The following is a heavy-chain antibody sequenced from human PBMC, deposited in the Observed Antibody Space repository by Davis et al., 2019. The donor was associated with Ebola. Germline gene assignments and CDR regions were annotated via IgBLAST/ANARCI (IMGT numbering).Heavy chain of an antibody. CDR3: ARGGGGYFMGY. Sequence: ASVKVSCKASGGTFSSYAISWVRQAPGQGLEWMGWISAYNGNTNYAQKFQGRVTMTRDTSTSTVYMELSSLRSEDTAVYYCARGGGGYFMGYWGQGTLVTVSS. CDR1: GGTFSSYA. CDR2: ISAYNGNT. V-gene: IGHV1-18*01. D-gene: IGHD3-16*01. J-gene: IGHJ4*02.